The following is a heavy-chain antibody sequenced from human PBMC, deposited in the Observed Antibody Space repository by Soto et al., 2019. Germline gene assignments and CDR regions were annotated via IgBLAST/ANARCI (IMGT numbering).Heavy chain of an antibody. J-gene: IGHJ4*02. CDR1: GFTFSSYW. Sequence: GGSLRLSCAASGFTFSSYWMSWVRQTPGKGLEWVANISSSGSTIYYADSVKGRFTIFRDNAKNSLYLQMNSLRAEDTAVYYCARGGAWDTAMGPGIDYWGQGTLVTVSS. D-gene: IGHD5-18*01. CDR2: ISSSGSTI. CDR3: ARGGAWDTAMGPGIDY. V-gene: IGHV3-48*03.